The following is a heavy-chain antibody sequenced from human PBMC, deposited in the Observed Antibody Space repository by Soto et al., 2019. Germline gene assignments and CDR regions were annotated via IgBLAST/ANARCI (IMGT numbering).Heavy chain of an antibody. Sequence: QVQLVQSGAEVKKPGSSVKVSCKASLGTFSSYAISWVRQAPGQGLEWLGVIIPIFGTANYAQKFQRRVTISAAEARRTGYTGMSRLGCEDTAVYYCGRVRNYGVWSGYSPGLWWCFTWGEGTLVTLSS. J-gene: IGHJ5*02. CDR3: GRVRNYGVWSGYSPGLWWCFT. CDR2: IIPIFGTA. D-gene: IGHD3-3*01. V-gene: IGHV1-69*01. CDR1: LGTFSSYA.